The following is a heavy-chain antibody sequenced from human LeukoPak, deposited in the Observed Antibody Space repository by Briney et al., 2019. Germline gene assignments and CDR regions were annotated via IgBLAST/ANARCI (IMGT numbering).Heavy chain of an antibody. V-gene: IGHV4-59*01. CDR3: ARDSGTTGEVKFDP. CDR2: IYYSGST. Sequence: PSETLSLTCTVSGGSISSYYWSWIRQPPGKGLEWIGYIYYSGSTNYNPSLKSRVTISVDTSKNQFSLKLSSVTAANTAVYYCARDSGTTGEVKFDPWGQGTLVTVSS. D-gene: IGHD3-10*01. J-gene: IGHJ5*02. CDR1: GGSISSYY.